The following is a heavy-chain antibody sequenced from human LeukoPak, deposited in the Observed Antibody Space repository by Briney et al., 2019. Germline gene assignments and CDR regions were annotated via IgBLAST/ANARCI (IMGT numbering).Heavy chain of an antibody. J-gene: IGHJ4*02. CDR3: AREVAVAGAGAFDY. V-gene: IGHV3-30*04. CDR2: ISYDGSNK. Sequence: GGSLRLSCAASGFTFSSYAMHWVRQAPGKGLEWVAVISYDGSNKYYADSVKGRFTISRDNSKNTLYLQMNSLRAEDTAVYYCAREVAVAGAGAFDYWGQGTLVTVSS. CDR1: GFTFSSYA. D-gene: IGHD6-19*01.